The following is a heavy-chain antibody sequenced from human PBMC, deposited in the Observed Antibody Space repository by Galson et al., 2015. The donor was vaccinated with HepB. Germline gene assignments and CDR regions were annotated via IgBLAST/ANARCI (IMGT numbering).Heavy chain of an antibody. Sequence: SVKVSCKASGYTFTSYDINWVRQATGQGLEWMGWMNPNSGNTGYAQKFQGRVTMTRNTSISTAYMELSSLRSEDTAVYYCARARDGRRSMVRGVIPYGMDVWGQGTTVTVSS. V-gene: IGHV1-8*01. D-gene: IGHD3-10*01. CDR3: ARARDGRRSMVRGVIPYGMDV. CDR2: MNPNSGNT. CDR1: GYTFTSYD. J-gene: IGHJ6*02.